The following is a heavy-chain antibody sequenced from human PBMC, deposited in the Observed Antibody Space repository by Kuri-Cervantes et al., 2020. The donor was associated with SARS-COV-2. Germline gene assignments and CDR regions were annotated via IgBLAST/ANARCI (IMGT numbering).Heavy chain of an antibody. J-gene: IGHJ4*02. CDR3: AHGTVTTSRKYYFDY. V-gene: IGHV2-5*01. CDR1: GFSLSTSGVG. D-gene: IGHD4-11*01. CDR2: IYWNDDK. Sequence: SGPTLVKPTQTLTLTCTFSGFSLSTSGVGVGWIRQPPGKAPEWLALIYWNDDKRYSPSLKSRLTITKDTSKNQVVLTMTNMDPVDTATYYCAHGTVTTSRKYYFDYWGQGTLVTVSS.